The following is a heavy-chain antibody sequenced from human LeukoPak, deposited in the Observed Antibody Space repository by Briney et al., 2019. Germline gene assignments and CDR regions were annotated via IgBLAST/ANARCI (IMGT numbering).Heavy chain of an antibody. CDR3: ARGYSYGPLIYYYYYMDV. Sequence: SETLSLTCTVSGGSISSSSYYWGWIRQPPGKGLEWIGSIYYSGSTNYNPSLKSRVTISVDTSKNQFSLKLSSVTAADTAVYYCARGYSYGPLIYYYYYMDVWGKGTTVTVSS. CDR1: GGSISSSSYY. J-gene: IGHJ6*03. V-gene: IGHV4-39*07. D-gene: IGHD5-18*01. CDR2: IYYSGST.